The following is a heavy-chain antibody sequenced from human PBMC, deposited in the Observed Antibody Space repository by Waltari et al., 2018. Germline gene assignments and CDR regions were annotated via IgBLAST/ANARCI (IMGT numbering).Heavy chain of an antibody. V-gene: IGHV1-69*01. CDR1: GGTFSSYA. J-gene: IGHJ6*02. Sequence: QVHLVQSGAEVKKPGSSVKVSCKASGGTFSSYAISWVRQAPGQGLEWMGGSIPIFGSANYAQKVQGRVTITVDESTSTGYMELRSLRSEDTAMYYCARGPRYYYDSSGPNWDFYYGMDVWGQGTTVTVSS. CDR2: SIPIFGSA. CDR3: ARGPRYYYDSSGPNWDFYYGMDV. D-gene: IGHD3-22*01.